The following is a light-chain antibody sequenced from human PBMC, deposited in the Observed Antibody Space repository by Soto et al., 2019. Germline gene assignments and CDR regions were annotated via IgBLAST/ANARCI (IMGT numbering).Light chain of an antibody. CDR3: GQFVSAPPRT. CDR2: GVS. Sequence: EIVWTQSPATLSLCPGERSTLSFIASQSVSSTFLAWYQQKPGQAPRLLIYGVSKRATGIPDRFSGSGSGTDFTLTISRLEPEDFAVYFCGQFVSAPPRTFGQGTKVDIK. V-gene: IGKV3-20*01. J-gene: IGKJ1*01. CDR1: QSVSSTF.